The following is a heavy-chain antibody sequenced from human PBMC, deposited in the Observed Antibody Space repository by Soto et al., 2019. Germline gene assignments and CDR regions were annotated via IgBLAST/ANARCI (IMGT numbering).Heavy chain of an antibody. CDR2: IIPIFGTA. CDR3: AREGALRFLEWLLWGNAFDI. J-gene: IGHJ3*02. V-gene: IGHV1-69*13. CDR1: GGTFSSYA. D-gene: IGHD3-3*01. Sequence: ASVKVSCKASGGTFSSYAISWVRQAPGQGLEWMGGIIPIFGTANYAQKFQGRVTVTADESTSTAYMELSSLRSEDTAVYYCAREGALRFLEWLLWGNAFDIWGQGTMVTISS.